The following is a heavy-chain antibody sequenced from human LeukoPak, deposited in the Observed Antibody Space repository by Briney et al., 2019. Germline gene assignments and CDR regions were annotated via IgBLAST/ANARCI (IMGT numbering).Heavy chain of an antibody. V-gene: IGHV4-59*08. Sequence: NPSETLSLTCTVSGGSIRSYYWSWIRQPPGKGLEWIGYIYYSGSTNYNPSLKSRVTISVDTSKNQFSLKLSSVTAADTAVYYCARKAYSSGCDVWGQGTTVTVSS. D-gene: IGHD6-19*01. CDR3: ARKAYSSGCDV. CDR2: IYYSGST. J-gene: IGHJ6*02. CDR1: GGSIRSYY.